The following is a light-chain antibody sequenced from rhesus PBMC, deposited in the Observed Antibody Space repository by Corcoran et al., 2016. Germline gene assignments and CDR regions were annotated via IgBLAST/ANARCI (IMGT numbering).Light chain of an antibody. CDR3: QQHDNSPYS. Sequence: DIQMTQSPSSLSASVGDRVTITCRASQGISNWLAWYQQKPGKAPKLLNYRESNLETGVPSRVSGIGSGTDLTLTISSLQPEDIATYYCQQHDNSPYSFGQGTKVEIK. CDR1: QGISNW. V-gene: IGKV1-69*01. J-gene: IGKJ2*01. CDR2: RES.